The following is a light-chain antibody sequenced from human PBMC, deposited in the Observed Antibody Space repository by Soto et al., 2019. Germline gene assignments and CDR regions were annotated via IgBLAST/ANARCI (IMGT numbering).Light chain of an antibody. J-gene: IGLJ2*01. CDR2: NVV. CDR3: SSSRSSSTFVL. V-gene: IGLV2-14*03. Sequence: QSALTQPASVSGSPGQSITISCTGTGSDVGDYNYVSWYQQHPGKAPKLMIYNVVNRASGVSSRFSGSKSGNTASLTSSGLQAEDEADYYCSSSRSSSTFVLFGGGTKLTVL. CDR1: GSDVGDYNY.